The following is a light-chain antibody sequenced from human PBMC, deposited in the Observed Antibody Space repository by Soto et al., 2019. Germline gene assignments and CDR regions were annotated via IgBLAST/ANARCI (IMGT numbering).Light chain of an antibody. CDR1: SSDVGGYNS. CDR3: SSQRV. J-gene: IGLJ1*01. V-gene: IGLV2-14*01. Sequence: QSVLTQPASVSGSPGQSITISCTGTSSDVGGYNSVSWYRQDPGKAPKLMIYDVTNRPSGVSNRFSGSKSGNTASLTISGLQAEDEADYYCSSQRVFGAGTKVTVL. CDR2: DVT.